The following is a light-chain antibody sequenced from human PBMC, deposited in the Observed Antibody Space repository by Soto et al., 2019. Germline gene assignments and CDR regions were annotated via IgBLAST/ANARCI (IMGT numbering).Light chain of an antibody. CDR3: SSYAGSNNLGV. CDR2: EGS. CDR1: SSDVGSYNL. J-gene: IGLJ1*01. V-gene: IGLV2-14*02. Sequence: QSVLTQPASVSGSPGQSITISCTGTSSDVGSYNLVSWYQQHPGKAPKLMIYEGSKRPSGVPDRFSGSKSGNTASLTVSGLQAEDEADYYCSSYAGSNNLGVFGTGTKLTVL.